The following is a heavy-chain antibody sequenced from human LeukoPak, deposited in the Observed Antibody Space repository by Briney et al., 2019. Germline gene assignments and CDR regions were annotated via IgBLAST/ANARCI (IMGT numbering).Heavy chain of an antibody. Sequence: ASVKVSCKASGYTFTSYYMHWVRQAPGQGLEWMGIINPSGGSTTSAQKFQGRVTMTRDTSTTTVYMELSSLISEDTAVYYCAGDGPNNLDYWGQGTLVTVSS. V-gene: IGHV1-46*01. CDR3: AGDGPNNLDY. CDR2: INPSGGST. CDR1: GYTFTSYY. J-gene: IGHJ4*02.